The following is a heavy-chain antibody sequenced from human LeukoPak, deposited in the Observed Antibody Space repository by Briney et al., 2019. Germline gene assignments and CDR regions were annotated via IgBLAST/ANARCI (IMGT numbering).Heavy chain of an antibody. CDR3: ARDLPTLIAAASI. Sequence: SETLSLTCTVSGGSISSGSYYWSWIRQPAGKGLEWIGRIYTSGSTNHNPSLKSRVTISVDTSKNQFSLKLSSVTAADTAVYYCARDLPTLIAAASIWGQGTMVTVSS. D-gene: IGHD6-13*01. V-gene: IGHV4-61*02. J-gene: IGHJ3*02. CDR1: GGSISSGSYY. CDR2: IYTSGST.